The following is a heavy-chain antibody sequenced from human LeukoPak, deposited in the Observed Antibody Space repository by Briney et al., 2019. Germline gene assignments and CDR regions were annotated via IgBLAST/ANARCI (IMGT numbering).Heavy chain of an antibody. CDR1: GFTFSSYA. J-gene: IGHJ6*02. CDR3: ARDFTPEYYYYGMDV. Sequence: GGSLRLSCAASGFTFSSYAMHWVRQAPGKGLEWVAVISYDGSNKYYVDSVKGRFTISRDNSKNTLYLQMNCLRAEDTAVYYCARDFTPEYYYYGMDVWGQGTTVTVSS. V-gene: IGHV3-30-3*01. CDR2: ISYDGSNK.